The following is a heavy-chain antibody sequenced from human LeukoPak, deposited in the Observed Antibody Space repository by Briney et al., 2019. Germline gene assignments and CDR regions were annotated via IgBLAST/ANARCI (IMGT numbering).Heavy chain of an antibody. Sequence: GGSLRLSCAASGFTFSSYWMHWVRQAPGKGLVWVSRIKSDGSNYYADSVRGRFAISRDNSQNTLHLQMNILRVEDTAVYYCVKDWGVLPDYSADGFDIWGPGTVVTVSS. V-gene: IGHV3-74*01. D-gene: IGHD4-11*01. J-gene: IGHJ3*02. CDR2: IKSDGSN. CDR3: VKDWGVLPDYSADGFDI. CDR1: GFTFSSYW.